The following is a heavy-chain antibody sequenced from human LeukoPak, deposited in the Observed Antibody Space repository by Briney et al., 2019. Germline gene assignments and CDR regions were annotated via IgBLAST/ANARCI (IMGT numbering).Heavy chain of an antibody. CDR2: IIPIFGTA. Sequence: ASVKVSCKASGGTFSSYAISWVRQAPGQGPEWMGGIIPIFGTANYAQKFQGRVTITADESTSTAYMELSSLRSEDTAVYYCARGPRYGDYLDYWGQGTLVTVSS. CDR3: ARGPRYGDYLDY. CDR1: GGTFSSYA. J-gene: IGHJ4*02. D-gene: IGHD4-17*01. V-gene: IGHV1-69*13.